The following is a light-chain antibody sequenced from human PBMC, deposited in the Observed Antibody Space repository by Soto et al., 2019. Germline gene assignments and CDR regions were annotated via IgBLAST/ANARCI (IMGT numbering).Light chain of an antibody. CDR1: QSVTSSC. Sequence: EIVLTQSPATLSLSPGERATLSCTASQSVTSSCLAWYQRKPGQAPRLLIHTTSTRATDIPDRFSGSGSGTEFTLTISRLQPEDFAVYYCQQCGGSPPFTFGPGTRVDI. J-gene: IGKJ3*01. V-gene: IGKV3-20*01. CDR2: TTS. CDR3: QQCGGSPPFT.